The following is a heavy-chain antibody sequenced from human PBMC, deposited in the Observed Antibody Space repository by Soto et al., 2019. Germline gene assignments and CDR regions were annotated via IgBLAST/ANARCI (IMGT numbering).Heavy chain of an antibody. Sequence: QVQMVQSGAEVKKPGASVKVSCKASGYSFTDYYIHWVRQAPGQGLEWMGWINPYSGGTNYAQKFHGRVTMTRDTSIRTAYMELSRLRSDDTAVYYCAKDGRGVTSARPDWLGPWGQGTLVTVSS. V-gene: IGHV1-2*02. CDR3: AKDGRGVTSARPDWLGP. CDR1: GYSFTDYY. D-gene: IGHD6-6*01. J-gene: IGHJ5*02. CDR2: INPYSGGT.